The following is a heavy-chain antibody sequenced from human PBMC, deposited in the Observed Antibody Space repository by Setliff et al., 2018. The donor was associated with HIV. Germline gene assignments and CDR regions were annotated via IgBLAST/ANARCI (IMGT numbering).Heavy chain of an antibody. CDR2: IYYTENT. CDR3: ARTSGTDRLNWFDP. V-gene: IGHV4-39*01. D-gene: IGHD3-10*01. Sequence: PSETLSLTCTVSGGSITNSNYYWGWFRQPPGKGLEWIGAIYYTENTYYNPSLKSRVTMSVDTSKNQFSLKLRSVTAADTAVYFCARTSGTDRLNWFDPWGQGTLVTVSS. CDR1: GGSITNSNYY. J-gene: IGHJ5*02.